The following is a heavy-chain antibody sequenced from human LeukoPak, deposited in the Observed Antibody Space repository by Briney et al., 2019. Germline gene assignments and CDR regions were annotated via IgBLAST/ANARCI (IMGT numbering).Heavy chain of an antibody. Sequence: PGGSLRLYCAASGFTFSSYAMHWVRQAPGKGLEWVAVISYDGSNKYYADSVKGRFTISRDNSKNTLYLQMNSLRAEDTAVYYCASDSEYYDSSGYYHYDAFDIWGQGTMVTVSS. D-gene: IGHD3-22*01. J-gene: IGHJ3*02. V-gene: IGHV3-30-3*01. CDR3: ASDSEYYDSSGYYHYDAFDI. CDR1: GFTFSSYA. CDR2: ISYDGSNK.